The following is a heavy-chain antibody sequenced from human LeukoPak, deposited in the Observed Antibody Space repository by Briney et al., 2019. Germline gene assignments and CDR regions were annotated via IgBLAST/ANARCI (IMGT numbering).Heavy chain of an antibody. V-gene: IGHV1-8*01. CDR2: MNPNSGNT. D-gene: IGHD3-3*01. J-gene: IGHJ5*02. CDR3: ARGRLAYDFWSGYYWGDNSLLNWFDP. CDR1: GYTFTSYD. Sequence: GASEKVSCKASGYTFTSYDINWVRQATGQGLEWMGWMNPNSGNTGYAQKFQGRVTMTRNTSISTAYMELSSLRSEDTAVYYCARGRLAYDFWSGYYWGDNSLLNWFDPWGQGTLVTVSS.